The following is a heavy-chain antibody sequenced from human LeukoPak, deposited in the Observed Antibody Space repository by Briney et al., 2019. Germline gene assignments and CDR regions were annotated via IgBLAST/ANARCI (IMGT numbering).Heavy chain of an antibody. J-gene: IGHJ5*02. CDR3: AREWELITSDQNWFDP. CDR1: GGSISSYY. CDR2: IYTSGST. Sequence: PSETLSLTCTVSGGSISSYYWSWIRQPAGKGLEWIGRIYTSGSTNYNPSLKSRVIMSVDTSKNQFSLKLSSVTAADTAVYYCAREWELITSDQNWFDPWGQGTLVTVSS. D-gene: IGHD1-26*01. V-gene: IGHV4-4*07.